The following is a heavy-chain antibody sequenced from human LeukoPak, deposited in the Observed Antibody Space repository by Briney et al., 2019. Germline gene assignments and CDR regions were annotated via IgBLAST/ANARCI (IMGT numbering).Heavy chain of an antibody. CDR3: ARGRTMIVNDAFDI. J-gene: IGHJ3*02. V-gene: IGHV1-69*05. D-gene: IGHD3-22*01. Sequence: SVKVSCKASGYTFTGYYMHWVRQAPGQGLEWMGRIIPIFGTANYAQKFQGRVTITTDESTSTAYMELSSLRSEDTAVYYCARGRTMIVNDAFDIWGQGTMVTVSS. CDR2: IIPIFGTA. CDR1: GYTFTGYY.